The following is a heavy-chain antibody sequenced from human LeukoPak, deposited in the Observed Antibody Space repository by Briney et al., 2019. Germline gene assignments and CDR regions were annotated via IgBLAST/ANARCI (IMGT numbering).Heavy chain of an antibody. CDR3: ASGYCSGGSCYGVNGY. J-gene: IGHJ4*02. CDR2: INPNSGGST. CDR1: GYTFTGYY. D-gene: IGHD2-15*01. Sequence: ASVKVSRKASGYTFTGYYMHWVRQAPGQGLEWMGWINPNSGGSTSYAQKFQGRVTMTRDTSISTAYMELSRLRSDDTAVYYCASGYCSGGSCYGVNGYWGQGTLVTVSS. V-gene: IGHV1-2*02.